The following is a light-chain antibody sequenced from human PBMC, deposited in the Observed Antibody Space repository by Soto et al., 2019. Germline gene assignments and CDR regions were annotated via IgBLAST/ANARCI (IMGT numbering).Light chain of an antibody. J-gene: IGLJ1*01. CDR2: EVS. V-gene: IGLV2-14*01. Sequence: ALTQSASVSGSPAQSITICCTETSGGVGGYNYVSWYQRHPVKAPKLIIYEVSDRPSGVSNRFSGSKSGNTASLTISRLQTEDEADYYCSSYTASSTLEVFGTGTKVTVL. CDR1: SGGVGGYNY. CDR3: SSYTASSTLEV.